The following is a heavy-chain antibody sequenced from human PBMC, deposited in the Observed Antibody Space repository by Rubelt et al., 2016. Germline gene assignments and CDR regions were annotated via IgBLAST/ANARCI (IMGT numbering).Heavy chain of an antibody. Sequence: QVQLQQRGAGLLKPSETLSLTCAVYGESFSGNYWTWIRQPPGKGLEWIGEIHPSGSTNFNPSFQSRLTLSVDTSRKQFSRRLSSVTASDTAIYFCARVEYGNSWFKYWGQGTLVTVSS. V-gene: IGHV4-34*01. CDR2: IHPSGST. CDR1: GESFSGNY. D-gene: IGHD2/OR15-2a*01. CDR3: ARVEYGNSWFKY. J-gene: IGHJ4*02.